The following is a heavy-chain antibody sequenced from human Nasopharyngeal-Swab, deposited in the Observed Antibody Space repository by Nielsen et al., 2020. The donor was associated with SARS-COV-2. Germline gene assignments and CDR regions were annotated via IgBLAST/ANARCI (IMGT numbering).Heavy chain of an antibody. CDR2: IYYTGST. J-gene: IGHJ6*04. Sequence: SETLSLTCTVSGGSISPYYWGWIRQPPGKGLEWIGYIYYTGSTNYNPSLKSRLTISVDRSKNQFSLRLSSVTAADTAVYYCARHFRGGDVWDNGTTVTVSS. CDR3: ARHFRGGDV. D-gene: IGHD3-10*01. CDR1: GGSISPYY. V-gene: IGHV4-59*08.